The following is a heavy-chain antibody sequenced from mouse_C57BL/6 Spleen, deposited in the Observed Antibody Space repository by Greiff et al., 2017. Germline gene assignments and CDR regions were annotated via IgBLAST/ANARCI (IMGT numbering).Heavy chain of an antibody. J-gene: IGHJ4*01. CDR2: ISSGSSTI. CDR3: ARNYGSSYAMDY. CDR1: GFTFRDYG. Sequence: EVHLVESGGGLVKPGGSLKLSCAASGFTFRDYGMHWVRQAPEKGLAWVAYISSGSSTIYYADTVKGRFTISRDNAKNTLFLQMTSLRSEDTAMYYCARNYGSSYAMDYWGQGTSVTVSS. V-gene: IGHV5-17*01. D-gene: IGHD1-1*01.